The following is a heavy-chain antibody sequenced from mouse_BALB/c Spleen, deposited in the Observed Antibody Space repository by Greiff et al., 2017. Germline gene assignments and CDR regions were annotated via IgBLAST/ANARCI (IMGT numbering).Heavy chain of an antibody. Sequence: QVQLLQSGPELVRPGVSVKISCKGSGYTFTDYAMHWVKQSHAKSLEWIGVISTYYGNTNYNQKFKGKATMTVDKSSSTAYMELARLTSEDSAIYYCARQAYYRYGYAMDYWGQGTSVTVSS. D-gene: IGHD2-14*01. V-gene: IGHV1-67*01. CDR2: ISTYYGNT. CDR3: ARQAYYRYGYAMDY. CDR1: GYTFTDYA. J-gene: IGHJ4*01.